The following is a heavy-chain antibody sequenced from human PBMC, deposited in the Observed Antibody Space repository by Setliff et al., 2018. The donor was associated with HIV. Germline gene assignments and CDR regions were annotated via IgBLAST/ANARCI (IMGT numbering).Heavy chain of an antibody. J-gene: IGHJ6*03. Sequence: ASVKVSCKVSGGTFTRNCISWVRQAPGQGLEWMGRINPNSAGTNYAQKFQGRVTMTTDTSTSTAYMELRSLISDDTAVYYCAREGLWFGDRGYYMDVWGTGTAVTVSS. V-gene: IGHV1-18*01. CDR1: GGTFTRNC. CDR2: INPNSAGT. CDR3: AREGLWFGDRGYYMDV. D-gene: IGHD3-10*01.